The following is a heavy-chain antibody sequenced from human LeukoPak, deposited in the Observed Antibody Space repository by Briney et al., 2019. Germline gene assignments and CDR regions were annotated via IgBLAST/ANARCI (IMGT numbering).Heavy chain of an antibody. D-gene: IGHD5-24*01. CDR2: IIPIFGTA. CDR3: ARFKVEMATITPDY. Sequence: GASVKVSCKASGGTFISYAISWVRQAPGQGLEWMGGIIPIFGTANYAQKFQGRVTITADESTSTAYMELSSLRSEDTAVYYCARFKVEMATITPDYWGQGTLVTVSS. CDR1: GGTFISYA. J-gene: IGHJ4*02. V-gene: IGHV1-69*13.